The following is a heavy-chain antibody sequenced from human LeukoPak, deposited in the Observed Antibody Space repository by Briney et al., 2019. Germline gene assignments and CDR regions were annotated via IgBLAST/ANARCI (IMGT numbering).Heavy chain of an antibody. D-gene: IGHD3-10*01. CDR2: ISWNSGST. CDR1: GFTFDDYA. CDR3: TKVPSGGPPDF. J-gene: IGHJ4*02. V-gene: IGHV3-9*01. Sequence: GGCLRLSCAASGFTFDDYAMHWVRQAPGKGLEWVSGISWNSGSTDYADSVKGRFAISRDNAKNSVFLEMNSLRPEDTALYYCTKVPSGGPPDFWGQGTLVIVSS.